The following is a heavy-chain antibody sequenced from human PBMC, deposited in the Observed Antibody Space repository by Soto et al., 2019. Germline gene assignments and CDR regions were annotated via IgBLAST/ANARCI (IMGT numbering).Heavy chain of an antibody. V-gene: IGHV1-8*01. J-gene: IGHJ4*02. CDR1: GYSFTSLD. CDR3: ARGVSAGVDY. CDR2: MQPSTGRT. D-gene: IGHD1-26*01. Sequence: GASLKVSCKASGYSFTSLDINWVRQTAGQGLEWMGWMQPSTGRTGYAQKFQGRVTMTRDTSINTAYMELTTLTSDDTAFYYCARGVSAGVDYWGQGXLVTVSS.